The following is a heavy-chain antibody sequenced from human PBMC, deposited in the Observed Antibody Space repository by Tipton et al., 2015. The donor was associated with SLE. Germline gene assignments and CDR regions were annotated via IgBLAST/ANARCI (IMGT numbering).Heavy chain of an antibody. J-gene: IGHJ6*02. D-gene: IGHD2-8*01. CDR3: ARGVYTLYGMDV. V-gene: IGHV3-74*01. CDR1: EFAFSSYW. Sequence: SLRLSCAASEFAFSSYWMHWVRQAPGKGLVWVSRINTDGSSTNYAASVKGRFTISRDNAEKTLYLQMSSLSAEDTAVYYCARGVYTLYGMDVWGLGPAVTVSS. CDR2: INTDGSST.